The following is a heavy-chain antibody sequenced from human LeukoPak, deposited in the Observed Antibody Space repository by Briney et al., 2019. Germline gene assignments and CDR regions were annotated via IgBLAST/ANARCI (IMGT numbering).Heavy chain of an antibody. CDR3: AARYGGRDDY. D-gene: IGHD1-26*01. J-gene: IGHJ4*02. Sequence: SETLSLTCTVSGGSISSYYWSWIRQPPGKGLEWIGYIYYSGSTNYNPSLKSRVTISVDTSKNQFSLKLSSVTAADTAVYYCAARYGGRDDYWGQGTLVTVSS. V-gene: IGHV4-59*01. CDR1: GGSISSYY. CDR2: IYYSGST.